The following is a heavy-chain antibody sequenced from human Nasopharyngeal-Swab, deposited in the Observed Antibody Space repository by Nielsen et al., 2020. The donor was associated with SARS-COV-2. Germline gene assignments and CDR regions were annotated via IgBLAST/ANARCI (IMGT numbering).Heavy chain of an antibody. J-gene: IGHJ4*02. CDR2: ISYDGSNK. V-gene: IGHV3-30*04. CDR1: GFTFSSYA. D-gene: IGHD6-13*01. Sequence: GGLLRLSCAASGFTFSSYAMHWVRQAPGKGLEWVAVISYDGSNKYYADSVKGRFTISRDNSKNTLYLQMNSLRAEDTAVYYCARDLFHSSSWYEDYWGQGTLVTVSS. CDR3: ARDLFHSSSWYEDY.